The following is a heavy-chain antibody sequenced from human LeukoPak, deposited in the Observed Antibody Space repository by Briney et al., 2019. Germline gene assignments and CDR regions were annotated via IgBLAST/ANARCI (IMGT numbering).Heavy chain of an antibody. V-gene: IGHV3-23*01. D-gene: IGHD1-1*01. CDR2: ISGSGGST. Sequence: GGSLRLSCAASGFTFSSYAMSWVRQALGKWLEWVSAISGSGGSTYYADSVKGRFTISRDNSKNTLYLQMNSLRAEDTAVYYCAKDLGVRDGTARQFDYWGQGTLVTVSS. CDR1: GFTFSSYA. J-gene: IGHJ4*02. CDR3: AKDLGVRDGTARQFDY.